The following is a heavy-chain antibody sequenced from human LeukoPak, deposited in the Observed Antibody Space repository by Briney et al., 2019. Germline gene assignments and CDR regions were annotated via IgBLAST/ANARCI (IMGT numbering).Heavy chain of an antibody. J-gene: IGHJ4*02. CDR3: ARGEASTRNLDG. D-gene: IGHD3-16*01. CDR2: IYYSGNT. Sequence: PSETLSLTCTVSGGSISSYYWTWIRQPPGKGLEWIGAIYYSGNTYYNPSLKSRVSISVDTSNNQFSLMLSSVTAADTAVYYCARGEASTRNLDGGGQRTLVTAS. V-gene: IGHV4-59*01. CDR1: GGSISSYY.